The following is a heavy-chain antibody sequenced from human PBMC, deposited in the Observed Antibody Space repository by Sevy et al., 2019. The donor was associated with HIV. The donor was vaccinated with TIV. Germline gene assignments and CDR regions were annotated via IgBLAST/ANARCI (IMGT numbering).Heavy chain of an antibody. CDR2: IYPGDSDT. D-gene: IGHD1-1*01. V-gene: IGHV5-51*01. CDR1: GYTFTNYW. Sequence: GESLKISCKGSGYTFTNYWIGWVRQMPGKRLEWMGIIYPGDSDTRYCPSFQGQVTISVEKSISTAYLQWSSRKGSDTAIFYCARGARGTLPSYYYYTMDIWGQGTTVTVSS. J-gene: IGHJ6*02. CDR3: ARGARGTLPSYYYYTMDI.